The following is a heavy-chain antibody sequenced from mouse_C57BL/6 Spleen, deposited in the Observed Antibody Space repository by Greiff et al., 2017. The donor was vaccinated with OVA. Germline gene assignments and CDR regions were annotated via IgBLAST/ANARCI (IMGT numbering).Heavy chain of an antibody. CDR2: IYPGDGDT. CDR3: ASDGNGGDYYAMDY. D-gene: IGHD2-1*01. J-gene: IGHJ4*01. V-gene: IGHV1-80*01. Sequence: QVQLQQSGAEMVKPGASVKISCKASGYAFSSYWMNWVKQRPGKGLEWIGQIYPGDGDTNYNGKFKGKATLTADKSSSTAYMQLSSLTSEDSAVYFCASDGNGGDYYAMDYWGQGTSVTVSS. CDR1: GYAFSSYW.